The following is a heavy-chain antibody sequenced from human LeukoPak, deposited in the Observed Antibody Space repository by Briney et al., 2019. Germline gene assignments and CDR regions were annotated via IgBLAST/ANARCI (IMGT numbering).Heavy chain of an antibody. V-gene: IGHV3-23*01. CDR1: GFTFSSYA. D-gene: IGHD5-18*01. J-gene: IGHJ4*02. CDR2: ISGSGGSI. CDR3: ANSAGQLWFFLDY. Sequence: PGGSLRLSCAASGFTFSSYAMSWVRQAPGKGLEWVSAISGSGGSIYYADSVKGRFTISRDNSKNTLYLQMNSLRAEDTAVYYCANSAGQLWFFLDYWGQGTLVTVSS.